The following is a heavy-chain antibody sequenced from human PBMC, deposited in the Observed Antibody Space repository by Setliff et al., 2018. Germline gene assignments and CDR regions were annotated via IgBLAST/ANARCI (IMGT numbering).Heavy chain of an antibody. V-gene: IGHV1-8*02. CDR1: GYTFTSYD. D-gene: IGHD4-17*01. CDR3: ARTESPDTYGDPDDAFDI. J-gene: IGHJ3*02. CDR2: MNPNSGNT. Sequence: ASVKVSCKASGYTFTSYDINWVRQATGQGLEWMGWMNPNSGNTGYAQKFQGRVTMTRNTSISTAYMELSSLRSEDTAVYYCARTESPDTYGDPDDAFDIWGQGTMVTVSS.